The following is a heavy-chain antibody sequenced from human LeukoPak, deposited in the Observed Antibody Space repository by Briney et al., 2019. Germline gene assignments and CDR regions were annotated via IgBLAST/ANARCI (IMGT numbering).Heavy chain of an antibody. J-gene: IGHJ5*02. CDR1: GYSFTSYW. Sequence: GESLQISCQGSGYSFTSYWIGWVRQMPGKGLEWMGIIYPGDSDTRYSPSFQGQVTISADKSISTAYLQWSSLKASDTAMYYCARWGYYDSSGYSWFDPWGQGTLVTVSS. CDR3: ARWGYYDSSGYSWFDP. V-gene: IGHV5-51*01. CDR2: IYPGDSDT. D-gene: IGHD3-22*01.